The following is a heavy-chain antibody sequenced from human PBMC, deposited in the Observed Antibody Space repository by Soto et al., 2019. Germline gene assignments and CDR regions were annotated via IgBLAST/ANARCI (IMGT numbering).Heavy chain of an antibody. CDR3: ARDGGGYDFWSVYSDYGMDV. Sequence: PGGSLRLSCAASGFTFSSYEMNWVRQAPGKGLEWVSYISSSGSTIYYADSVKGRFTISRDNAKNSLYLQMNSLRAEDTAVYYCARDGGGYDFWSVYSDYGMDVWGQGTTVTVSS. V-gene: IGHV3-48*03. CDR2: ISSSGSTI. CDR1: GFTFSSYE. D-gene: IGHD3-3*01. J-gene: IGHJ6*02.